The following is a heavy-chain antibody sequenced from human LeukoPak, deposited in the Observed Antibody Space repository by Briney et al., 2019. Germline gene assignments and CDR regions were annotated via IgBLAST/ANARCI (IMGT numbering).Heavy chain of an antibody. Sequence: GESMKISCKGSGYSFTSYWIGWVRQMPGKGLEWMGIIYPGDSDTRYSPSFQGQVTISADKSISTAYLQWSSLKASDTAMYYCARRTDRAMVMNYFYYWGQGTLVTVSS. J-gene: IGHJ4*02. CDR3: ARRTDRAMVMNYFYY. CDR1: GYSFTSYW. V-gene: IGHV5-51*01. D-gene: IGHD5-18*01. CDR2: IYPGDSDT.